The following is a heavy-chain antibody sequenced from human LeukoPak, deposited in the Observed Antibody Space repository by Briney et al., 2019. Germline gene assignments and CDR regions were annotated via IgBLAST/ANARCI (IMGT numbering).Heavy chain of an antibody. D-gene: IGHD3-22*01. Sequence: PSETLSLTCTVSGGSISSSSYYWGWIRQPPGKGLEWIGSIYYSGSTYYNPSLKSRVTISVDTSKNQFSLKLSSVTAADTAVYYCARVHDSSGYSFDYWGQGTLVTVSS. CDR1: GGSISSSSYY. V-gene: IGHV4-39*01. CDR3: ARVHDSSGYSFDY. CDR2: IYYSGST. J-gene: IGHJ4*02.